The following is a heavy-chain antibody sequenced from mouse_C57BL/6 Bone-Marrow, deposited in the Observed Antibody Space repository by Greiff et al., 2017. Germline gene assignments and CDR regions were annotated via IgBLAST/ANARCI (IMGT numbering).Heavy chain of an antibody. J-gene: IGHJ1*03. Sequence: EVMLVESGGGLVKPGGSLKLSCAASGFTFSSYTMSWVRQTPEKRLEWVATISGGGGNTYYPDRVKGRFTISRDNAKNTLYLQMSSLRSEDTALYYCARHGYYSYWYFDVWGTGTTVTVSS. CDR1: GFTFSSYT. CDR3: ARHGYYSYWYFDV. V-gene: IGHV5-9*01. CDR2: ISGGGGNT. D-gene: IGHD2-3*01.